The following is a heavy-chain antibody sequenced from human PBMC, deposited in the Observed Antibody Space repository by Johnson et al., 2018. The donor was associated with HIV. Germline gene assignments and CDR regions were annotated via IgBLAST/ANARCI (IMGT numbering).Heavy chain of an antibody. J-gene: IGHJ3*02. CDR2: IRNKAKSYTT. CDR1: GFTFSDYY. D-gene: IGHD3-22*01. V-gene: IGHV3-72*01. CDR3: ARCYYDSGGYADGFDI. Sequence: EQLVESGGGLIQPEGSLRLSCVASGFTFSDYYMDWVRQAPGKGLEWVGRIRNKAKSYTTEDAASVKGRFIISRDDSKNSLYLQMNSLKTEDAGVYYCARCYYDSGGYADGFDIWGQGTMVTVAS.